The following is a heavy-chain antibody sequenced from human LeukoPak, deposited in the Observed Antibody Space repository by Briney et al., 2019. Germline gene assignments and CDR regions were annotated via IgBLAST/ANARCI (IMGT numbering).Heavy chain of an antibody. Sequence: GALRLSCAASGFTFSSYEMNWVRQAPGKGLGWVSYISSSSSTIYYADSVKGRFTISRDNAKNSLYLQMNSLRAEDTAVYYCARDSQDIVVVPALFDYWGQGTLVTVSS. CDR2: ISSSSSTI. CDR1: GFTFSSYE. V-gene: IGHV3-48*01. D-gene: IGHD2-2*01. CDR3: ARDSQDIVVVPALFDY. J-gene: IGHJ4*02.